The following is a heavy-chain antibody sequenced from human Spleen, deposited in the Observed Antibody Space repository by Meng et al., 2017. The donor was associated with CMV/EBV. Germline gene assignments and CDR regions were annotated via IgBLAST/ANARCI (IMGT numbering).Heavy chain of an antibody. D-gene: IGHD3-22*01. CDR3: ARAPYYDSSGYYLVPYYFEY. Sequence: GESLKISCAASGFTFSSYEMNWVRQAPGKGLEWVSYISGSGSTIYYADAMKGRFTISRDNAKNSLYLQMNSLRAEDTAVYYCARAPYYDSSGYYLVPYYFEYWGQGTLVTVSS. CDR1: GFTFSSYE. CDR2: ISGSGSTI. J-gene: IGHJ4*02. V-gene: IGHV3-48*03.